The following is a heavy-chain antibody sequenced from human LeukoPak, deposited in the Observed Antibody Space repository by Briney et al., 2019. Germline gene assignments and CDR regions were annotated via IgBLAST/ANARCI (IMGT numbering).Heavy chain of an antibody. CDR1: GGSMSTYY. CDR3: ARLAAFSMDV. CDR2: IHSSGSA. V-gene: IGHV4-59*08. Sequence: SETLSLTCTISGGSMSTYYWTWIRQPPGKGLEWISYIHSSGSANYKPSLKSRVTISVDTSKNQFSLKLTSVSAADTAVYYCARLAAFSMDVWGKGTSVTVSS. J-gene: IGHJ6*04.